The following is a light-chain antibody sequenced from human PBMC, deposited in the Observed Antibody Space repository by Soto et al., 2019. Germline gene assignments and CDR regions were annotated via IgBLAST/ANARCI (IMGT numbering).Light chain of an antibody. CDR1: SSDVGGYNY. V-gene: IGLV2-14*03. Sequence: QAVVTHPASVSGCPGQSITISCTGTSSDVGGYNYVSWYQQHPGKAPKLMIYDVSNRPSGVSNRFSGSKSGNTASLTISGLQAEDEADYYCSSYTSSSLHVFGTGTKVTVL. CDR3: SSYTSSSLHV. CDR2: DVS. J-gene: IGLJ1*01.